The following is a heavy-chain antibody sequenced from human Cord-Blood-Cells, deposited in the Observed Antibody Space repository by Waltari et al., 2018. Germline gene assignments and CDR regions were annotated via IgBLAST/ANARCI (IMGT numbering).Heavy chain of an antibody. CDR2: ISGSGGST. V-gene: IGHV3-23*01. J-gene: IGHJ4*02. Sequence: EVQLLESGGGLVQPGGSLRLSCAASGFTFSSYAMSWVRQAPGKGLEWVSAISGSGGSTYYADAVKGRFTISRDNSKNTRYLQMNSLRAEDTAVYYCAKDKGYGSGSYFDYWGQVTLVTVSS. CDR1: GFTFSSYA. D-gene: IGHD3-10*01. CDR3: AKDKGYGSGSYFDY.